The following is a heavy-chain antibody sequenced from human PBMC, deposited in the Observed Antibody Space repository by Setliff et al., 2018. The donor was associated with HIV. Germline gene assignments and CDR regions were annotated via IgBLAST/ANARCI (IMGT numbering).Heavy chain of an antibody. Sequence: ASVKVSCKASGYTFSSYGISWVRQAPGQGPEWMAWISAKNGNTEYAQNLQGRVTVTIDTSTTTAYMELRGLRSDDTAMYYCARDTVRATFSDYWGQGTLVTVSS. D-gene: IGHD1-26*01. J-gene: IGHJ4*02. CDR1: GYTFSSYG. V-gene: IGHV1-18*01. CDR2: ISAKNGNT. CDR3: ARDTVRATFSDY.